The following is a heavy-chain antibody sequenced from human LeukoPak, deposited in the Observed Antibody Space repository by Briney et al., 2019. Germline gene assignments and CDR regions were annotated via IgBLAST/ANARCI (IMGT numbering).Heavy chain of an antibody. Sequence: GGSLRLSCVASGFSFSDYNMNWVRQAPGKGLEWVSIIYSGGSTYYADSVKGRSTISRDNSKNTLYLQMNSLRAEDTAVYYCGILPGPGQGGQGTLVTVSS. CDR2: IYSGGST. CDR1: GFSFSDYN. V-gene: IGHV3-53*01. CDR3: GILPGPGQ. J-gene: IGHJ1*01.